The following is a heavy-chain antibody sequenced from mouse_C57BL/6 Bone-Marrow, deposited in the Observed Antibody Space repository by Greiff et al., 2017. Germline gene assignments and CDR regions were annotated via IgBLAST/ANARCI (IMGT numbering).Heavy chain of an antibody. V-gene: IGHV2-2*01. Sequence: VQLQQSGPGLVQPSQSLSITCTVSGFSLTSYGVHWVRQSPGKGLEWLGVIWRGGSTDYNAAFISRLSISKDNSKSQVFFKMNSLQADDTAIYYCARERNGYYLPDAMDYWGQGTSVTVSS. CDR1: GFSLTSYG. CDR2: IWRGGST. D-gene: IGHD2-3*01. J-gene: IGHJ4*01. CDR3: ARERNGYYLPDAMDY.